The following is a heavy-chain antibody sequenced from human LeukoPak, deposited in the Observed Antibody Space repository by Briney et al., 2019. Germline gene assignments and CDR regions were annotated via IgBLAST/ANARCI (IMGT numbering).Heavy chain of an antibody. CDR3: ARGPPRVVPAAKFYFDY. CDR2: ISAYNGNT. J-gene: IGHJ4*02. CDR1: GYTFTCYG. V-gene: IGHV1-18*01. D-gene: IGHD2-2*01. Sequence: GASVKVSCKASGYTFTCYGISWVRQAPGQGLEWMGWISAYNGNTNYAQKLQGRVTMTTDTSTSTAYMELRSLRSDDTAVYYCARGPPRVVPAAKFYFDYWGQGTLVTVSS.